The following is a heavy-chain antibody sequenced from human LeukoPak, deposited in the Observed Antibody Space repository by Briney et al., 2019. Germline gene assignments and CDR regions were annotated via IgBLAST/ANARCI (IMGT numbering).Heavy chain of an antibody. CDR3: AKQSYARSLGE. V-gene: IGHV3-23*01. D-gene: IGHD2-8*01. Sequence: GGSLRLSCATSGFPFSDFSMSWVRQAPGKGLEWISTTNSGGTSTYYAEPVKDRFTISRDNSKNTLYLQMSSLRVEDTAVYYCAKQSYARSLGEGGPGTLVSVSS. CDR2: TNSGGTST. CDR1: GFPFSDFS. J-gene: IGHJ4*02.